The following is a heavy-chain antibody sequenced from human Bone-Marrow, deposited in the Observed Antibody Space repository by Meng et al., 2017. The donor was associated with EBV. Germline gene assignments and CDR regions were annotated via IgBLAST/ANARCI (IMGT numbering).Heavy chain of an antibody. V-gene: IGHV4-4*02. CDR2: IDHVGNS. D-gene: IGHD3-10*01. Sequence: QVQLQESGPGLVKPSGTLSLTCSVSVGSISSSNWWSWVRQPPGKGLEWIGEIDHVGNSNYNPSLKSRVTMSVDKSRNHFSLKLSSVTAADTAVYFCARKSYGPAPGFDYWGRGTLVTVSS. J-gene: IGHJ4*02. CDR1: VGSISSSNW. CDR3: ARKSYGPAPGFDY.